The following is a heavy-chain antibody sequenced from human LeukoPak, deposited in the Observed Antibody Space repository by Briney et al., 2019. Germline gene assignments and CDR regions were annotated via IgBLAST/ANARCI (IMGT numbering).Heavy chain of an antibody. CDR3: AVPAGSGSSYYYGMDV. D-gene: IGHD3-10*01. J-gene: IGHJ6*02. Sequence: KPSETLSLTCTVSGGSISSGDYYWSWIRQPPGKGLEWIGYIYYSGSTYYNPSLKSRVTISVDTSKNQFSLKLSSVTAADTAVYYCAVPAGSGSSYYYGMDVWGQGTTVTVSS. CDR2: IYYSGST. V-gene: IGHV4-30-4*08. CDR1: GGSISSGDYY.